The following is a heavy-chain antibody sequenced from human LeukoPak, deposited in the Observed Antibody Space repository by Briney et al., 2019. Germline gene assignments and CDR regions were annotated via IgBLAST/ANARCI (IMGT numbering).Heavy chain of an antibody. CDR1: GFTSSSYS. Sequence: GGSLRLSCATSGFTSSSYSMNWVRQAPGKGLEWVSYISSSSTHIYYADSVQGRFTISRDNARNSLYLQMNNLRAEDTAVYHCARGDGDDNWLIDYWGQGTLVTVSS. V-gene: IGHV3-48*01. CDR2: ISSSSTHI. J-gene: IGHJ4*02. D-gene: IGHD1-1*01. CDR3: ARGDGDDNWLIDY.